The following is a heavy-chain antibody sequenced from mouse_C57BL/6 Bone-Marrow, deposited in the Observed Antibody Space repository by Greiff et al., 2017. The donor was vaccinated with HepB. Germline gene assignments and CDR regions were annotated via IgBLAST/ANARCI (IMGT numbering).Heavy chain of an antibody. CDR3: TTPPYYGSSYRYFDV. CDR2: IDPENGDT. V-gene: IGHV14-4*01. J-gene: IGHJ1*03. CDR1: GFNIKDDY. Sequence: LVESGAELVRPGASVKLSCTASGFNIKDDYMHWVKQRPEQGLEWIGWIDPENGDTEYASKFQGKATITADTSSNTAYLQLSSLTSEDTAVYYCTTPPYYGSSYRYFDVWGTGTTVTVSS. D-gene: IGHD1-1*01.